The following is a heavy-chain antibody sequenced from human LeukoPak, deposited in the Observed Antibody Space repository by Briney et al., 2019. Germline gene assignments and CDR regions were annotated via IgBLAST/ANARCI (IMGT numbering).Heavy chain of an antibody. Sequence: SETLSLTCTVSGGSISSYYWSWIRQPPGKGLEWIGYIYYSGTTNYNPSLKSRLTISVDTSKNQFSLKLTSVAAADTAVYYCARKKRADPGFDVWGQGTMVTVSS. CDR1: GGSISSYY. CDR3: ARKKRADPGFDV. V-gene: IGHV4-59*01. CDR2: IYYSGTT. J-gene: IGHJ3*01.